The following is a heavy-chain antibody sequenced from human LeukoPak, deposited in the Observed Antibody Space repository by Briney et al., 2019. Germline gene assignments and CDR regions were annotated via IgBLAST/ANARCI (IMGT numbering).Heavy chain of an antibody. D-gene: IGHD2-15*01. CDR2: INPKSGGT. CDR3: ARDRISRYYCSGGSCYSGNY. Sequence: ASVKVSCKTSGYTFTGYYVHWVRQAPGQGLKWMGRINPKSGGTNYAQKFQGRATMTTDTSTSTAYMELRSLRSDDTAVYYCARDRISRYYCSGGSCYSGNYWGQGTLVTVSS. V-gene: IGHV1-2*06. J-gene: IGHJ4*02. CDR1: GYTFTGYY.